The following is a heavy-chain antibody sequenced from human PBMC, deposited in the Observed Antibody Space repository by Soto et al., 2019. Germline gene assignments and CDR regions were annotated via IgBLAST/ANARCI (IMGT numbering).Heavy chain of an antibody. V-gene: IGHV3-74*01. CDR1: GFTFSSYW. J-gene: IGHJ5*02. Sequence: EVQLVESGGGLVQPGESLRLSCAASGFTFSSYWMHWVRQAPGKGLVWVSRINSDGSRTNYADSVKGRFTVSRDNAKNKQYLQMNSLRAEDTAVYYCARVLPGSWNWFDPWGQGTLVTVS. D-gene: IGHD6-13*01. CDR2: INSDGSRT. CDR3: ARVLPGSWNWFDP.